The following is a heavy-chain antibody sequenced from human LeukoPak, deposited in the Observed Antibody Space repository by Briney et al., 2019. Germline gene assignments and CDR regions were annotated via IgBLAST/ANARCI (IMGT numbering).Heavy chain of an antibody. J-gene: IGHJ6*02. Sequence: GASVKVSCKASGYNFISYAMHWVRQAPGQRLEWMGWIHTDNGDTKYSHYFLGRVTITRDTSANTAYMELSSLRSEDTAVYYCARGYCSSTSCYMDVWGQGTTVT. CDR1: GYNFISYA. D-gene: IGHD2-2*01. CDR3: ARGYCSSTSCYMDV. CDR2: IHTDNGDT. V-gene: IGHV1-3*04.